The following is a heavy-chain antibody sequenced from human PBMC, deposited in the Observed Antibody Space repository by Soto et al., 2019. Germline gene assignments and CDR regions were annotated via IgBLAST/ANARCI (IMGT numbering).Heavy chain of an antibody. CDR1: GYTFNTYF. CDR3: ARDTSNSFDY. D-gene: IGHD2-2*01. J-gene: IGHJ4*02. CDR2: ISPHNGNT. Sequence: HVQLVQSGGELKKPGASVKVSCNTSGYTFNTYFITRVRQAPGQGLEWMGWISPHNGNTNYAEKFQGRVTMTTDTITKTAYMELRNLRFDDTAVYYCARDTSNSFDYWGQGTLVTVSS. V-gene: IGHV1-18*01.